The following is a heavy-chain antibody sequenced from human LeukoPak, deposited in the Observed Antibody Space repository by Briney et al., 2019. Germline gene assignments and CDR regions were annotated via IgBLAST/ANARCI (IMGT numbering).Heavy chain of an antibody. D-gene: IGHD3-3*01. V-gene: IGHV4-61*02. J-gene: IGHJ1*01. CDR3: ARASDFWSGYYSSFDG. CDR2: IYISGIS. CDR1: GGSISSGGYY. Sequence: SETLSLTCTVSGGSISSGGYYWSWIRQPAGKGLEWIGRIYISGISNHNPSLKSRVTISVDTSKNKFSLKLNSVTAADTAVYYCARASDFWSGYYSSFDGWGQGPLVTVSS.